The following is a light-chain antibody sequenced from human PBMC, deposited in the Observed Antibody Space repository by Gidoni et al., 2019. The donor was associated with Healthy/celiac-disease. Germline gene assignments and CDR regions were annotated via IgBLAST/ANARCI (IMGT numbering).Light chain of an antibody. V-gene: IGKV3-11*01. CDR2: DAS. J-gene: IGKJ3*01. CDR1: HSVSSY. CDR3: HQRSNWHLFT. Sequence: IMLPPSPATLALSPGERATLSCRASHSVSSYLACYQQQPGQAPRLLIYDASNRATGIPARFSGSGSATAFTTPISSIEHEDFAVYYCHQRSNWHLFTFGPGTKVDIK.